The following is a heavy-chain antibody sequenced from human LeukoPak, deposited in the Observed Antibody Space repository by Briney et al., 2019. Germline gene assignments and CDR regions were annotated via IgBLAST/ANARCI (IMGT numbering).Heavy chain of an antibody. D-gene: IGHD3-22*01. CDR1: GYTFTTHG. CDR2: MNPNSGNT. J-gene: IGHJ4*02. Sequence: ASVKVSCKASGYTFTTHGISWVRQAPGQGLEWMGWMNPNSGNTGYAQKFQGRVTMTRNTSISTAYMELSSLRSEDTAVYYCATVYYDSSGYYFYWGQGTLVTVSS. V-gene: IGHV1-8*02. CDR3: ATVYYDSSGYYFY.